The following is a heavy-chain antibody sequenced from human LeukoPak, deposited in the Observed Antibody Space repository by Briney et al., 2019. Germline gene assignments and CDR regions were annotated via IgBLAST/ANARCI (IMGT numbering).Heavy chain of an antibody. CDR2: IYYSGRI. J-gene: IGHJ2*01. Sequence: SETQSLTCTVSGGSVGSYYWSWIRQSPGKGLEWIGYIYYSGRINYSPSLKSRVTISLDTPKNEFSLRLSSVTAADTAEYYCARGSVRDYHWYFDLWGRGTLVTVSS. D-gene: IGHD5-24*01. V-gene: IGHV4-59*02. CDR3: ARGSVRDYHWYFDL. CDR1: GGSVGSYY.